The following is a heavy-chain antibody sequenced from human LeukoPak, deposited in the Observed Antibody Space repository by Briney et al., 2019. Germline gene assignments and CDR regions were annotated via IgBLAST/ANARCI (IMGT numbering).Heavy chain of an antibody. CDR3: ARVYYDFWSGYIYYFDY. Sequence: ASVKVSCKASGYTFTSYDINWVRQATGQGLEWMGWMNPNSGNTGYAQEFQGRVTMTRNTSISTAYMELSSLRSEDTAVYYCARVYYDFWSGYIYYFDYWGQGTLVTISS. V-gene: IGHV1-8*01. J-gene: IGHJ4*02. CDR1: GYTFTSYD. CDR2: MNPNSGNT. D-gene: IGHD3-3*01.